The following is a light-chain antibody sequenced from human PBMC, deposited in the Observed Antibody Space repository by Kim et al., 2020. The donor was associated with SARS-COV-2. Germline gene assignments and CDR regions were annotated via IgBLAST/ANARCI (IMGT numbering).Light chain of an antibody. V-gene: IGLV3-27*01. CDR2: YDT. J-gene: IGLJ2*01. CDR1: VLAKKY. CDR3: YSYSAAGEPL. Sequence: PGPTGRTTCSGDVLAKKYARWFHQRPGQAPVLVIYYDTERPSGIPERFSGASSGTTVTLTISGAQVGDEGDYYCYSYSAAGEPLLGGGTQLTVL.